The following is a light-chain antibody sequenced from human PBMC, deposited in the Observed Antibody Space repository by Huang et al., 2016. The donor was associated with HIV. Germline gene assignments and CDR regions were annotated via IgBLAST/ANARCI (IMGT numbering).Light chain of an antibody. CDR1: QSLLHSNGDNY. V-gene: IGKV2-28*01. Sequence: VMTQSPLSLPVNPGEPASISCRSSQSLLHSNGDNYLNWYMQKPGKSPQLLIYLTSNRASGVPDRLKGSGSDTDFTLKINRVEAADVGVYYCMQTLKTPPYTFGQGTKLEIK. J-gene: IGKJ2*01. CDR3: MQTLKTPPYT. CDR2: LTS.